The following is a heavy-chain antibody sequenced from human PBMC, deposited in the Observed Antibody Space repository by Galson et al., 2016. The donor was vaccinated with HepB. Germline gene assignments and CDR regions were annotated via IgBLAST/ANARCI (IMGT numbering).Heavy chain of an antibody. CDR2: ILYDASGK. Sequence: SLRLSCAASGFTFSWFGMHWVRQAPGKGLEWVAAISYDGVAVILYDASGKYYADSVKGRFTISRDNSYNTLYLQINSLGAEGTAVYYCAGGVYGGTTFWYCDFWGRGTLVTVSS. D-gene: IGHD4-23*01. CDR3: AGGVYGGTTFWYCDF. J-gene: IGHJ2*01. CDR1: GFTFSWFG. V-gene: IGHV3-30*05.